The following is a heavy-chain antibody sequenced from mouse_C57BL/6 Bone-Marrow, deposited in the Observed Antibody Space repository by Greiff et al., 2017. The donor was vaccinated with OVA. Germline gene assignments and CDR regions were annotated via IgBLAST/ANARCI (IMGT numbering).Heavy chain of an antibody. CDR2: IDPEDGET. Sequence: EVQLQESGAELVKPGASVKLSCTASGFNIKDYYMHWVKQRTEQGLEWIGRIDPEDGETKYAPKFQGKATITADTSSNTAYLQLSILTSGHTAVDYCAKSLLRRPFDYWGQGTTLTVSS. CDR1: GFNIKDYY. CDR3: AKSLLRRPFDY. V-gene: IGHV14-2*01. J-gene: IGHJ2*01. D-gene: IGHD1-1*01.